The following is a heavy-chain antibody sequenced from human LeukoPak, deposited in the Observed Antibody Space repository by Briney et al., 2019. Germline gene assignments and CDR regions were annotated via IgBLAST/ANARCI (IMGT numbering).Heavy chain of an antibody. D-gene: IGHD3-22*01. CDR1: GGSIRGSSYY. J-gene: IGHJ4*02. CDR3: ARGQWLPVFDF. CDR2: FYHSGST. V-gene: IGHV4-61*03. Sequence: PSETLSLTCNVSGGSIRGSSYYWSWIRQPPGKGLEWIGYFYHSGSTNYNPSLKSRVTISVDTSKNHFSLKLSSVTAADTAVYYCARGQWLPVFDFWGQGTLVTVSS.